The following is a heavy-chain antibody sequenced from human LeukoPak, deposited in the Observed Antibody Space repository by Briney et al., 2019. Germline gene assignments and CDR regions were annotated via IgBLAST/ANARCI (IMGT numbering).Heavy chain of an antibody. CDR3: AKGGGFRPEGHWDYFDY. CDR2: ISWDGGST. D-gene: IGHD3-16*01. Sequence: GGSPRLSCAASGFTFDDYTMHWVRQAPGKGLEWVSLISWDGGSTYYADSVKGRFTISRDNSKNSLYLQMNSLRTEDTALYYCAKGGGFRPEGHWDYFDYWGQGTLVTVSS. V-gene: IGHV3-43*01. CDR1: GFTFDDYT. J-gene: IGHJ4*02.